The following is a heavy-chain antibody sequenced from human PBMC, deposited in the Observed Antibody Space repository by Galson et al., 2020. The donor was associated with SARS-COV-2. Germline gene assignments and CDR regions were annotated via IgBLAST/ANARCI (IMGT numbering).Heavy chain of an antibody. Sequence: SGPTLVKPTETLTLTCTFSGFSLRSTGMCVSWVRQSPGKALEWLAVIDWDDDVYYNTALKTRLTVSRDTSENQVVLRMTKMEPVDTATYYCAQIRAAGIYYYYGMEGWGQGTTVTVSS. D-gene: IGHD6-13*01. CDR2: IDWDDDV. J-gene: IGHJ6*02. CDR3: AQIRAAGIYYYYGMEG. V-gene: IGHV2-70*13. CDR1: GFSLRSTGMC.